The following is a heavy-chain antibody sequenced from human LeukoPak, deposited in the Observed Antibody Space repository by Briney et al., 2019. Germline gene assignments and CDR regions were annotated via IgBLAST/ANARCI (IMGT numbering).Heavy chain of an antibody. CDR1: GYTFTSYG. V-gene: IGHV1-18*01. D-gene: IGHD5-12*01. J-gene: IGHJ4*02. CDR2: ISAYNGNT. Sequence: ASVKVSCKASGYTFTSYGISWVRQAPGQGLEWMGWISAYNGNTNYAQKLQGRVTMTTDTSTSTAYMELRSLRSDDTAVYYCARASDGIVATMWPLPSDYWGQGTLVTVSS. CDR3: ARASDGIVATMWPLPSDY.